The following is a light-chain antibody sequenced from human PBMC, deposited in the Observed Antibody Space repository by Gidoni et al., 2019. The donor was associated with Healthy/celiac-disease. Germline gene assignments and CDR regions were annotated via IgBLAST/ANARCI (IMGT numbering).Light chain of an antibody. CDR3: QQYNNWPPYT. V-gene: IGKV3-15*01. J-gene: IGKJ2*01. Sequence: EIVMTQSPATLTVSPGERATLSCRPSPSVSSNLAWYQQKPGQAPRLLIYGASTRATGIPARFSGSGSGTEFTLTISSLQSEDFAVYYCQQYNNWPPYTFGQGTKLEIK. CDR2: GAS. CDR1: PSVSSN.